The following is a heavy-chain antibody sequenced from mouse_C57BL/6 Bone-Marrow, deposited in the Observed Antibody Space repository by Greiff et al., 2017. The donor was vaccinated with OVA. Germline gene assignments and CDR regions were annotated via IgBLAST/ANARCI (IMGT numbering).Heavy chain of an antibody. CDR3: ARDPIYYGNYGDY. V-gene: IGHV1-55*01. J-gene: IGHJ2*01. D-gene: IGHD2-1*01. Sequence: QVQLQQPGAELVKPGASVKMSCKASGYTFTSYWITWVKQRPGQGLEWIGDIYPGSSSTNYNEKFKSKATLTVDTSSSTAYMQLSSLTSEDSAVYYCARDPIYYGNYGDYWGQGTTLTVSS. CDR1: GYTFTSYW. CDR2: IYPGSSST.